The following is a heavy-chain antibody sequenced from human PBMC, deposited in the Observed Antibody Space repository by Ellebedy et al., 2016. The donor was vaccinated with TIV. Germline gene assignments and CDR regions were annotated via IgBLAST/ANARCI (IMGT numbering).Heavy chain of an antibody. D-gene: IGHD6-25*01. Sequence: SETLSLTCTVSGGSITNHYWSWIRQAPGKGLEWIGYIYNAGGTNYSPSLRSRATTSADTSKNPFSLRLRSVTAADTALYFCAREDVRLITVDQFYYYMDVWGTGTTVTVSS. J-gene: IGHJ6*03. CDR2: IYNAGGT. V-gene: IGHV4-59*11. CDR3: AREDVRLITVDQFYYYMDV. CDR1: GGSITNHY.